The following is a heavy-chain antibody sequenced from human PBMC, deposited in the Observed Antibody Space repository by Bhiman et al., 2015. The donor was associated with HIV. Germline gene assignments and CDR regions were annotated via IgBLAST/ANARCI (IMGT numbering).Heavy chain of an antibody. D-gene: IGHD4-17*01. CDR3: ARDPTTVTTAEYEYYFDY. Sequence: QVQLVESGGGVVQPGGSLRLSCAASGFTFSTYGMHWVRQAPGKGLEWVAFIRYDGRNKNYADSVKGRFTVSRDNAKNSLYLQMNSLRAEDTAVYFCARDPTTVTTAEYEYYFDYWGQGTLVTVSS. V-gene: IGHV3-30*02. CDR1: GFTFSTYG. CDR2: IRYDGRNK. J-gene: IGHJ4*02.